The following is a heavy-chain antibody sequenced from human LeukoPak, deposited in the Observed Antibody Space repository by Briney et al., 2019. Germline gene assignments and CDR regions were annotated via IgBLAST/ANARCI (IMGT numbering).Heavy chain of an antibody. CDR2: ISGSGGST. CDR1: GFTFSSHA. Sequence: GGSLRLSCAASGFTFSSHAMSWVRQAPGKGLEWVSAISGSGGSTYYADSVKGRFTISLDNSKNTLYLQMNSLRAEDTAVYYCANSADDIYCFDYWGQGTLVTVSS. J-gene: IGHJ4*02. D-gene: IGHD3-9*01. V-gene: IGHV3-23*01. CDR3: ANSADDIYCFDY.